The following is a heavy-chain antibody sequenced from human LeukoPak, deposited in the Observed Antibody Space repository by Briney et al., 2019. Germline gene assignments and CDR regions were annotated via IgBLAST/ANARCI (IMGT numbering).Heavy chain of an antibody. CDR2: MSYDGGNK. Sequence: GRSLRLSCAASGFTFGSFAMYWVRQAPGKGLHWVAMMSYDGGNKYYADSVKGRFTISRDNSKNTLYLQMSSLKVEDTAVYYCVKDLVYSSGWFGPYWGLGTLVTVSS. CDR1: GFTFGSFA. D-gene: IGHD6-19*01. J-gene: IGHJ4*02. V-gene: IGHV3-30*14. CDR3: VKDLVYSSGWFGPY.